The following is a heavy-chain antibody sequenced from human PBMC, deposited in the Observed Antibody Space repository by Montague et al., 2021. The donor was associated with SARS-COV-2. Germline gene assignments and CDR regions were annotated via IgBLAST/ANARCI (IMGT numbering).Heavy chain of an antibody. CDR3: AKGGVWERRGLTTFDY. D-gene: IGHD1-26*01. CDR1: GFTLSSYA. V-gene: IGHV3-23*01. CDR2: ITGSGGST. Sequence: SLRLSCAASGFTLSSYAMSWVSQAPGKGLEWFSPITGSGGSTYYADSVKGRFTISRDNSKNTLYLQMNSLRAEDTAVYYCAKGGVWERRGLTTFDYWGQGTLVTVSS. J-gene: IGHJ4*02.